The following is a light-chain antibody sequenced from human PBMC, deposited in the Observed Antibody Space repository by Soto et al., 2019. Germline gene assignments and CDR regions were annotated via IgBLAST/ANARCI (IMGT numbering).Light chain of an antibody. V-gene: IGKV3-20*01. Sequence: EFVLTQSPGTLSLSPGERATLSCRASQSVSGSYLAWYQQKPGQSPRLLISGASSRATGIPDRFSGSGSGTDFTLTISRLEPEDFAVYFCQQYGSPWTFGQGTKVEIK. CDR1: QSVSGSY. CDR3: QQYGSPWT. CDR2: GAS. J-gene: IGKJ1*01.